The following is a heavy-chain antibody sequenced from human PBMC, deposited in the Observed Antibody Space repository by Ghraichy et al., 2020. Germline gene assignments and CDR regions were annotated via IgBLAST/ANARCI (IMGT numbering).Heavy chain of an antibody. CDR1: GFTFSSNYY. V-gene: IGHV3-7*03. CDR3: AREEGPTGGDVTSGAFDV. Sequence: GGSLRLSCVASGFTFSSNYYMTWVRQAPGKGLEWVANIKQDGRDKFYVDSVKGRFTISRDNAKNSLYLQMNSLRPEDTAVYYCAREEGPTGGDVTSGAFDVWGQGTRVTVSS. J-gene: IGHJ3*01. D-gene: IGHD6-19*01. CDR2: IKQDGRDK.